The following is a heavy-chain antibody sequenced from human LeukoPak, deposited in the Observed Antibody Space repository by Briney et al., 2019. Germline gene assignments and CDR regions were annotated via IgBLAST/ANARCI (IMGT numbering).Heavy chain of an antibody. Sequence: GGSLRLSCAASGFTFDDYAMHWVRQAPGKGLEWVSGISWNSGSIGYADSVKGRFTISRDNAKNSLYLQMNSLRAEDTALYYCAKARAAMVRGVVLYFDYWGQGTLVTVSS. CDR2: ISWNSGSI. D-gene: IGHD3-10*01. J-gene: IGHJ4*02. CDR1: GFTFDDYA. CDR3: AKARAAMVRGVVLYFDY. V-gene: IGHV3-9*01.